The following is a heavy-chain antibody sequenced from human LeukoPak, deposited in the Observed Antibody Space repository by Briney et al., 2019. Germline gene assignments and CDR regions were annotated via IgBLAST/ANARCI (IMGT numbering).Heavy chain of an antibody. V-gene: IGHV1-2*06. D-gene: IGHD6-19*01. Sequence: ASVKVSCRASGYTFTGYYMFWLRQAPGQGLEWMGRINPNSGGTNYAQKFQGRVTMIRDTSITTAYMELSSLRSDDTAVYYCARDLPSPGISVADDYWGQGTLVTVSS. CDR3: ARDLPSPGISVADDY. CDR2: INPNSGGT. J-gene: IGHJ4*02. CDR1: GYTFTGYY.